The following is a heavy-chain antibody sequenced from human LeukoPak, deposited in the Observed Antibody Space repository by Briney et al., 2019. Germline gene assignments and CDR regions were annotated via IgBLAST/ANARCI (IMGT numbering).Heavy chain of an antibody. V-gene: IGHV3-7*05. CDR1: GFTFTTYW. D-gene: IGHD1-26*01. CDR3: ARGMSGSYDY. CDR2: IKPDGSAM. Sequence: GGSLRLSCAASGFTFTTYWMTWVRQAPGKGLEWVAIIKPDGSAMFYVDSEKGRFTISRDNAKNSLHLQMNSLRAEDTAIYYCARGMSGSYDYWGQGTLVTVSS. J-gene: IGHJ4*02.